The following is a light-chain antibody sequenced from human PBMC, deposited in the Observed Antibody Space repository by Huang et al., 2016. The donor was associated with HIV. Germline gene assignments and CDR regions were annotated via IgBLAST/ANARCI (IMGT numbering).Light chain of an antibody. J-gene: IGKJ4*01. CDR1: QSVRDK. V-gene: IGKV3-15*01. Sequence: EIVMTQSPDTLSVSPGERATLSCRASQSVRDKLAWYQQKPGQAPRLLLHATSTRAAGGPGRFSGSGFGTEFTLTISSLQSEDCGVYYCQQYESWPPLTFGGGTKVEIK. CDR3: QQYESWPPLT. CDR2: ATS.